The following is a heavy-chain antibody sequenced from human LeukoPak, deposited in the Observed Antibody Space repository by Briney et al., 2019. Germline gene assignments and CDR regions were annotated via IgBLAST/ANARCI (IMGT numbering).Heavy chain of an antibody. J-gene: IGHJ3*02. D-gene: IGHD3-10*01. Sequence: GGSLRLSCAASGFTFNSYEMNWVRQAPGKGLEWVSYISSSSHTIYYGDSVKGRFTISRDNAKNSLYLRMNSLRVEDTGLYYCAREGKGAFDIWGQGTMVTVSS. CDR2: ISSSSHTI. V-gene: IGHV3-48*03. CDR1: GFTFNSYE. CDR3: AREGKGAFDI.